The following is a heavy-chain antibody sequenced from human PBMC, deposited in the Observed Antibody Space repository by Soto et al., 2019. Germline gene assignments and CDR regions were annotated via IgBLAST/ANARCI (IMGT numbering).Heavy chain of an antibody. CDR2: ISVYNGNT. Sequence: QVQLVQSGAEVKNPGGSVKVSCKASGYTLTTYGISWVGQAPGQGLEWMGWISVYNGNTNYAQKVQGRVTMTTDTSTSTAYMELRSLKSDDTAVSYCARVIGAKELHGMDVWAKGPRSPSP. V-gene: IGHV1-18*01. CDR1: GYTLTTYG. CDR3: ARVIGAKELHGMDV. J-gene: IGHJ6*02. D-gene: IGHD1-26*01.